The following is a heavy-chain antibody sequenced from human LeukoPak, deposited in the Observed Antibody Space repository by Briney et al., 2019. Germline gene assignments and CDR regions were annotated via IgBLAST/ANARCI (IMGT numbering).Heavy chain of an antibody. V-gene: IGHV3-48*03. CDR2: ISSSGSNI. Sequence: PGGSLRLSCAASGFTFSNYEMNWVRQAPGKGPEWVSYISSSGSNIYNADSVKGRFTISRDNSKNTLYLQMNSLRAEDTAVYYCANPRLYDYVWGSYPYWGQGTLVTASS. J-gene: IGHJ4*02. CDR1: GFTFSNYE. D-gene: IGHD3-16*02. CDR3: ANPRLYDYVWGSYPY.